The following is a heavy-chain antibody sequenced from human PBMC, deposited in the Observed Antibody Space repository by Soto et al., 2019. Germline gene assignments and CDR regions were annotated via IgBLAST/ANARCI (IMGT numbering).Heavy chain of an antibody. CDR3: ARDTAPTDY. D-gene: IGHD4-17*01. CDR2: ISAYNTNT. Sequence: QVQLVQSGAEVKKPGASVKVSCKTSGYTFTSYHISWVRQAPGQGLEWKGWISAYNTNTNYAQKFPGRVTMTTDTLPSTAYMELRSLRSDDTAVYYCARDTAPTDYWGQGTLVTVS. J-gene: IGHJ4*02. V-gene: IGHV1-18*01. CDR1: GYTFTSYH.